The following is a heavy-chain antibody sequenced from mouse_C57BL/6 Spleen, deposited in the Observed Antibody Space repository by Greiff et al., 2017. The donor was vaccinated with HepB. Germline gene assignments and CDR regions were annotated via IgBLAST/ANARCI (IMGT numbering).Heavy chain of an antibody. J-gene: IGHJ3*01. D-gene: IGHD2-4*01. Sequence: EVQLVESGGGLVQPKGSLKLSCAASGFTFNTYAMHWVRQAPGKGLEWVARIRSKSSNYATYYADSEKDRFTISRDDSQSMLYLQMNNLKTEDTAMDYGVRESDYDDGRGIAYWGQGTLVTVSA. CDR2: IRSKSSNYAT. V-gene: IGHV10-3*01. CDR3: VRESDYDDGRGIAY. CDR1: GFTFNTYA.